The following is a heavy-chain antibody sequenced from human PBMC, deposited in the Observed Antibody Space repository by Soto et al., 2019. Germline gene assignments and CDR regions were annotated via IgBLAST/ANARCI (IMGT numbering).Heavy chain of an antibody. J-gene: IGHJ6*03. CDR1: GFTFGDYA. V-gene: IGHV3-49*03. CDR2: IRSKAYGGTT. CDR3: SRCSGGSCYSAVNYYYYYMDV. Sequence: PGGFLRLSCTASGFTFGDYAMSWFRQAPGKGLEWVGFIRSKAYGGTTEYAASVKGRFTISRDDSKSIAYLQMNSLKTEDTAVYYCSRCSGGSCYSAVNYYYYYMDVWGKGTTVTVSS. D-gene: IGHD2-15*01.